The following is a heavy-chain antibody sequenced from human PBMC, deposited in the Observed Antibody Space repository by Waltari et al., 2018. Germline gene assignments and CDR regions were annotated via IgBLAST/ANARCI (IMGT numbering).Heavy chain of an antibody. CDR3: AKDIGYSGSTNYFDY. CDR1: GFTFDDYT. J-gene: IGHJ4*02. V-gene: IGHV3-43*01. Sequence: EVQLVESGGVVVQPGGSLRLSCAASGFTFDDYTMHWVRQAPGKGLEWVSLISWDGGSTYYADSVKGRFTISRDNSKNSLYLQMNSLRTEDTALYYCAKDIGYSGSTNYFDYWGQGTLVTVSS. D-gene: IGHD5-12*01. CDR2: ISWDGGST.